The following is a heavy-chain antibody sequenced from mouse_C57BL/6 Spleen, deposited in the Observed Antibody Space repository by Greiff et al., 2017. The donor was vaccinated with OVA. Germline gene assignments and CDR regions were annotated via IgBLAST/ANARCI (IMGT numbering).Heavy chain of an antibody. CDR1: GYTFTSYW. J-gene: IGHJ2*01. CDR3: ARSIYYYGSPYYFDY. V-gene: IGHV1-69*01. D-gene: IGHD1-1*01. CDR2: IDPSDSYT. Sequence: VQLQQPGAELVMPGASVKLSCKASGYTFTSYWMHWVKQRPGQGLEWIGEIDPSDSYTNYNQKFKGKSTLTVDKSSSTAYMQLSSLTSEDSAVYYCARSIYYYGSPYYFDYWGQGTTLTVSS.